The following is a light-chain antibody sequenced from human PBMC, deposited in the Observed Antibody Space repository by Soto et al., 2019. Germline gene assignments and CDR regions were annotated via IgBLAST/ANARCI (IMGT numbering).Light chain of an antibody. CDR1: QSVSSF. CDR3: QQRSNWPLT. V-gene: IGKV3-11*01. Sequence: EIMLTQSPATPSLSPGERATLSCRASQSVSSFVAWYQQKPGQAPRLLIYDASIRAIGIPARFSGSGSGTDFTLTISSLEPEDFAVYYCQQRSNWPLTFGGGTKVEIK. CDR2: DAS. J-gene: IGKJ4*01.